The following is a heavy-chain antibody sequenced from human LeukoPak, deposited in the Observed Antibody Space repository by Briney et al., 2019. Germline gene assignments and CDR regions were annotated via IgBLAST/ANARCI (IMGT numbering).Heavy chain of an antibody. D-gene: IGHD5-12*01. CDR3: AKDGVATGLTHFDY. J-gene: IGHJ4*02. CDR1: GFTFSSYA. CDR2: ISGGGTT. Sequence: GGSLRLSCAASGFTFSSYAMSWVRQAPGKGLEWVSLISGGGTTDYADSVKGRFTISRDNSKNTLYLQMNSLRAEDTAVYYCAKDGVATGLTHFDYWGQGTLVTVSS. V-gene: IGHV3-23*01.